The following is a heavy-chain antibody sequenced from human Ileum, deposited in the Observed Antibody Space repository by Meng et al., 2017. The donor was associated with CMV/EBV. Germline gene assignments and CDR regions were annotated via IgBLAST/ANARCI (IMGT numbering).Heavy chain of an antibody. J-gene: IGHJ4*02. D-gene: IGHD4-17*01. Sequence: GESLKISCAASGFTFSDYWMYWVRQVPGKGLVWVSRMNSDGSKKGYADSVKGRFTISRDNAKNTLYLQMNSLRAEDTAVYYCAKEVSFYGDYSGDYWGQGTLVTVSS. CDR1: GFTFSDYW. CDR3: AKEVSFYGDYSGDY. V-gene: IGHV3-74*01. CDR2: MNSDGSKK.